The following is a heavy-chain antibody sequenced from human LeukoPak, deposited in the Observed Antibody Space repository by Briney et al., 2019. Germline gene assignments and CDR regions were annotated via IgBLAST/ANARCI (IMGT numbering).Heavy chain of an antibody. V-gene: IGHV3-74*01. CDR3: ARLGLVGDLDY. CDR2: INSDGSST. Sequence: GGSLRLSCAASGFTFSSYWMHWVRQAPGKGLVWVSRINSDGSSTSYADSVKGRFTISRDNAKNTLYLQMNSLRAEDTAVYYCARLGLVGDLDYWGQGTLVTVSS. J-gene: IGHJ4*02. CDR1: GFTFSSYW. D-gene: IGHD2-8*02.